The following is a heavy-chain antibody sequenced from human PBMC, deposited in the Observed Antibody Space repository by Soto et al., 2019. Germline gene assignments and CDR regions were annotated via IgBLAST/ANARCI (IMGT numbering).Heavy chain of an antibody. CDR1: GFTFDDYA. CDR3: AKALYGSSSSPIDF. CDR2: ITWNSVYT. V-gene: IGHV3-9*01. J-gene: IGHJ4*02. Sequence: EVQLVESGGGLVQPGRSLRLSCAASGFTFDDYAMHWVRQAPGKGLGWVSYITWNSVYTGYADSVKGRFTISRDNANNSLYVQMNSLKPEATAFYYCAKALYGSSSSPIDFWGQGTLVTVSS. D-gene: IGHD6-13*01.